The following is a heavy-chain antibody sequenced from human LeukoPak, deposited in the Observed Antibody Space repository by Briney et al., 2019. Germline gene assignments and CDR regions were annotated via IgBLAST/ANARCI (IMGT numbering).Heavy chain of an antibody. CDR2: INHSGST. CDR1: GGSFSGYY. CDR3: ARAYCSSTSCYRRYFDY. D-gene: IGHD2-2*02. Sequence: SETLSPTCAVYGGSFSGYYWSWIRQPPGKGLEWIGEINHSGSTNYNPSLKSRVTISVDTSKNQFSLKLSSVTAADTAVYYCARAYCSSTSCYRRYFDYWGQGTLVTVSS. V-gene: IGHV4-34*01. J-gene: IGHJ4*02.